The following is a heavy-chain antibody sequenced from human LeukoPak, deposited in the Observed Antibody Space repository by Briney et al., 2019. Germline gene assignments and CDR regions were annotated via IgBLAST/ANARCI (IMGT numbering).Heavy chain of an antibody. D-gene: IGHD1-26*01. Sequence: GGTLRLSCAASGFTLRSYGMSGVRQAPGKGLEWVSTISGSGVNTDYADSVKGRFTISSDNSKNTLYLQMNSLKTEDTAVYYCATFPSGSWSAYWGQGTLVTVSS. J-gene: IGHJ4*02. V-gene: IGHV3-23*01. CDR3: ATFPSGSWSAY. CDR1: GFTLRSYG. CDR2: ISGSGVNT.